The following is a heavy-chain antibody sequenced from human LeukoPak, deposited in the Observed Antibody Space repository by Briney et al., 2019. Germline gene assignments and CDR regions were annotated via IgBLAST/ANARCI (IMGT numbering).Heavy chain of an antibody. CDR3: ARGGIPSDY. CDR2: IHLDGRTT. V-gene: IGHV3-74*01. J-gene: IGHJ4*02. D-gene: IGHD3-16*01. Sequence: PGGSLRLSCAASGFTFSSYWMHWVRQRPGKGLVWVSRIHLDGRTTNYADSVKGRFAISRGNAKNTLSLEMNSLRPEDTAVYYCARGGIPSDYWGQGTLVSVSS. CDR1: GFTFSSYW.